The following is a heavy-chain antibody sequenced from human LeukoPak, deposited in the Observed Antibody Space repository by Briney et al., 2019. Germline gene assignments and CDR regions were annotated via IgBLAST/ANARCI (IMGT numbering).Heavy chain of an antibody. CDR2: IIPILGIA. V-gene: IGHV1-69*04. CDR3: ARETTMVRGVHYYYGMDV. D-gene: IGHD3-10*01. Sequence: SVKVSCKASGGTFSSYAISWVRQAPGQGLEWMGRIIPILGIANYAQKFQGRVTITADKSTSTAHMELSSLRSEDTAVYYCARETTMVRGVHYYYGMDVWGQGTTVTVSS. CDR1: GGTFSSYA. J-gene: IGHJ6*02.